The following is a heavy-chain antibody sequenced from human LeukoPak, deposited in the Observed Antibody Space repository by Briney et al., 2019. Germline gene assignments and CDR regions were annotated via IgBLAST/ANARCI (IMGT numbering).Heavy chain of an antibody. D-gene: IGHD3-10*01. CDR2: INHSGST. J-gene: IGHJ4*02. V-gene: IGHV4-34*01. CDR3: ARYGGSGTYFFDY. Sequence: PSETLSLTCTVSGGSLSSYYWSWIRQPPGKGLEWGGEINHSGSTNYNPSLKSRVTISLDRSKNQFSLKLSSVTAADTAVYYCARYGGSGTYFFDYWGRGTLVTVSS. CDR1: GGSLSSYY.